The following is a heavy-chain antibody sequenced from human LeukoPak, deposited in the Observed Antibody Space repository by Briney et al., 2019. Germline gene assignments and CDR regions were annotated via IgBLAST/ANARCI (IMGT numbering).Heavy chain of an antibody. J-gene: IGHJ4*02. V-gene: IGHV3-23*01. CDR3: AKGAGYCSGGSCFIIDY. D-gene: IGHD2-15*01. CDR2: ISGSGGST. Sequence: GGSLRLSCAASGFSFSSYAMNWVRQAPGKGLEWVSAISGSGGSTYYADSVKGRFTISRDNSKNTLYLQMNSLRAEDTAVYYCAKGAGYCSGGSCFIIDYWGQGTLVTVSS. CDR1: GFSFSSYA.